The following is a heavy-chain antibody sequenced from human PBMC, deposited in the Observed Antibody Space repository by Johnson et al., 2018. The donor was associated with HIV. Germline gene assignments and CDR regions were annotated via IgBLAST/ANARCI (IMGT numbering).Heavy chain of an antibody. CDR2: IKSKTEGGTT. V-gene: IGHV3-15*01. CDR3: TTAGSSGSAHAFDI. CDR1: GFTFSNAW. J-gene: IGHJ3*02. D-gene: IGHD3-22*01. Sequence: VQLVESGGGLVQPGGSLRLSCAVSGFTFSNAWMSWVRPGPGQGLEWVGRIKSKTEGGTTDYPAPVKGRFTISRDDSKNTLFLQMNSLKIEDTATYYCTTAGSSGSAHAFDIWGQGTRVTVSS.